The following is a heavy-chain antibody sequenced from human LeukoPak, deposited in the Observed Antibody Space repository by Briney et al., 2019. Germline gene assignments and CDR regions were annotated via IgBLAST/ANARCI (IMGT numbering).Heavy chain of an antibody. CDR1: GCSISSYY. CDR3: ARELAVAGYWYCDL. D-gene: IGHD6-19*01. CDR2: IYYSGST. V-gene: IGHV4-59*01. J-gene: IGHJ2*01. Sequence: SETLSLTCTVSGCSISSYYWIWIRQPPGKELEWIGYIYYSGSTNYNPSLKSRVTISVDTSKNQFSLKLSSVTAADTAVYYCARELAVAGYWYCDLWGRGTLVTVSS.